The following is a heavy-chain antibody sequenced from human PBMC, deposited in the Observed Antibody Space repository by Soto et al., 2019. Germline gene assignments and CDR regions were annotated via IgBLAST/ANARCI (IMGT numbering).Heavy chain of an antibody. V-gene: IGHV4-34*01. CDR3: ARLGPYHLAAAGRIQGTKTPQIYNWFDP. CDR1: GGSFSGYY. D-gene: IGHD6-13*01. CDR2: INHSGST. J-gene: IGHJ5*02. Sequence: SETLSLTCAVYGGSFSGYYWSWIRQPPGKGLEWIGEINHSGSTNYNPSLKSRVTISVDTSKNQFSLKLSSVTAADTAVYYCARLGPYHLAAAGRIQGTKTPQIYNWFDPWGQGTLVTVSS.